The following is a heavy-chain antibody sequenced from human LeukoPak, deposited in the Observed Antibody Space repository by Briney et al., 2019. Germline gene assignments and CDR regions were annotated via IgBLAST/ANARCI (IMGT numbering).Heavy chain of an antibody. CDR1: GFTFSSYD. Sequence: GGSQRLSCAASGFTFSSYDMHWVRHATGKGLEWVSAIGTAGDTYYPGSVKGRFTISRENAKNSLYLQMNSLRAGDTAVYYCARGPYCSGGSCYSGNDAFDIWGQGTMVTVSS. D-gene: IGHD2-15*01. CDR3: ARGPYCSGGSCYSGNDAFDI. V-gene: IGHV3-13*01. J-gene: IGHJ3*02. CDR2: IGTAGDT.